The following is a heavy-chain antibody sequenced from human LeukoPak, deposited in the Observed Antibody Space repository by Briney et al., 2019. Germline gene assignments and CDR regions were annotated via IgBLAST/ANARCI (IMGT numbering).Heavy chain of an antibody. CDR1: RYPFSTYA. CDR3: ASEAPLWWRGAPREAFDI. V-gene: IGHV3-21*01. Sequence: PGGSLRLSCAAPRYPFSTYAMNSGRQAPGKGQERVSSISHSPRYIYYADSVQGRFTVSGDNAKNSLYLQMNSLRAEDTAIYSCASEAPLWWRGAPREAFDIWGQGTMVTVSS. CDR2: ISHSPRYI. J-gene: IGHJ3*02. D-gene: IGHD2-21*01.